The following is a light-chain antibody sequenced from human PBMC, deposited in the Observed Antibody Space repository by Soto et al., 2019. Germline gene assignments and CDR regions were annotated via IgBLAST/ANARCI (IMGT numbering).Light chain of an antibody. CDR1: QSISSW. V-gene: IGKV1-5*01. J-gene: IGKJ4*01. CDR3: QQYNSYSPLT. Sequence: DIRMTQSPSTLSASVGDRVTITCRASQSISSWLAWYQQKPGKAPKLLIYDASSLESEVPPRFSGSGSGTEFTLSISSLQPDDFATYYCQQYNSYSPLTFGGGTKVEIK. CDR2: DAS.